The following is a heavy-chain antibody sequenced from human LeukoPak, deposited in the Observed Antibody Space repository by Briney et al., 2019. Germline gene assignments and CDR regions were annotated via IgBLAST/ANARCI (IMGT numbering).Heavy chain of an antibody. CDR1: GGSISSSNYY. J-gene: IGHJ5*02. CDR2: IYYSGST. CDR3: ARHGALCTGGSCTRFDP. D-gene: IGHD2-15*01. V-gene: IGHV4-39*01. Sequence: SETLSHTCTVSGGSISSSNYYWGWIRQPPGKGLEWIGTIYYSGSTYYNPSLKSRVTISVDTSKNHFSLKVRSVTATDTAMYYCARHGALCTGGSCTRFDPWGQGTLVTVSS.